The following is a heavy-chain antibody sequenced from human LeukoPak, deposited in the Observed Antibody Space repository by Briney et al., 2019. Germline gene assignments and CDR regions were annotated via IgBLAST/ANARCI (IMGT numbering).Heavy chain of an antibody. J-gene: IGHJ4*02. D-gene: IGHD6-13*01. CDR2: IYSDGST. V-gene: IGHV3-53*01. CDR1: GFTVSSNY. CDR3: ARDAYSSSFFDY. Sequence: GGSLRLSCAASGFTVSSNYMSWVRQAPGKGLEWVSVIYSDGSTYYADSAQGRFTISRDNSKNTLYLQMNSLRAEDTAVYYCARDAYSSSFFDYWGQGTLVTVSS.